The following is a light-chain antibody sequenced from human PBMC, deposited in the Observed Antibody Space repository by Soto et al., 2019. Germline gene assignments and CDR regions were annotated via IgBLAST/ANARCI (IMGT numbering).Light chain of an antibody. J-gene: IGLJ3*02. CDR2: KDN. Sequence: QLVLTQPPSASGTPGQRVTISCSGSSFNIGNNYVSWYQQFPGTAPKLLIYKDNQRPSGVPDRFSGSKSGTSASLAISGLRSEDEADYYCAGWDDSMDGRVFGGGTKVTVL. CDR3: AGWDDSMDGRV. V-gene: IGLV1-47*01. CDR1: SFNIGNNY.